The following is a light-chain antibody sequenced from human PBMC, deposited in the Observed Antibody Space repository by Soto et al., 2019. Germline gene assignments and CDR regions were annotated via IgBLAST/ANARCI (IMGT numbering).Light chain of an antibody. CDR1: KTDIGNYNL. CDR2: EDT. CDR3: SSFAGSGTLVV. J-gene: IGLJ2*01. V-gene: IGLV2-23*01. Sequence: QSALTQPASVSGSPGQSITISCTGTKTDIGNYNLVLWYQRHPDKAPKLIIYEDTKRPSGISNRFSASKSGTTASLTISGLQAEDEADYHCSSFAGSGTLVVFGGGTKLTVL.